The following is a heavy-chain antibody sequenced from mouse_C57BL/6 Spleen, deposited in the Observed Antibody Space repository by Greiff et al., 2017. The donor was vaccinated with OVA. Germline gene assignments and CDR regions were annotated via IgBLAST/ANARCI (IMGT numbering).Heavy chain of an antibody. D-gene: IGHD1-1*01. CDR3: ASVYYYGSSYVFAY. CDR2: IHPNSGST. J-gene: IGHJ3*01. CDR1: GYTLTSYR. Sequence: QVQLQQPGAELVKPGASVKLSRKDSGYTLTSYRMHWGKQRPGQGREGIGMIHPNSGSTNYNEKFKRKATLTVDKTLRKAHTQPSRPTSEDLEVHYCASVYYYGSSYVFAYWGQGTLVTVSA. V-gene: IGHV1-64*01.